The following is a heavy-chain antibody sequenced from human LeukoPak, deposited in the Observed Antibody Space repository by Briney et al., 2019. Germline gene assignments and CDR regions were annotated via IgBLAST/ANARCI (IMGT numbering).Heavy chain of an antibody. J-gene: IGHJ4*02. Sequence: GGSLRLPCAASGFTFSSYAMSWVRQAPGKGLEWVSAISGSGGSTYYADSVKGRFTISRDNSKNTLYLQMNSLRAEGTAVYYCAKVKDTAMFSGWGQGTLVTVSS. V-gene: IGHV3-23*01. CDR2: ISGSGGST. CDR3: AKVKDTAMFSG. D-gene: IGHD5-18*01. CDR1: GFTFSSYA.